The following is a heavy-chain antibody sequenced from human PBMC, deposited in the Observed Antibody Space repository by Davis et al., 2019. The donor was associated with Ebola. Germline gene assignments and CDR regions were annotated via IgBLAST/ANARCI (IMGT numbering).Heavy chain of an antibody. V-gene: IGHV3-15*01. CDR1: GFTFSSYE. J-gene: IGHJ6*03. CDR3: TRDWSTMVTGYFYYMDV. Sequence: GESLKISCAASGFTFSSYEMNWVRQAPGKGLEWVGRIKSKTDGGTTDYAAPVKGRFTISRDDSKNTLYLQMNSLKTEDTAVYYCTRDWSTMVTGYFYYMDVWGKGTTVTVSS. CDR2: IKSKTDGGTT. D-gene: IGHD5-18*01.